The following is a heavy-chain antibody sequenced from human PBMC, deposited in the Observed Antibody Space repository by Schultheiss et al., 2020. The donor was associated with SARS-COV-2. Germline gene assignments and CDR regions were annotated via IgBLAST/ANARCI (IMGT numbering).Heavy chain of an antibody. CDR1: GFTFSSYG. V-gene: IGHV3-33*01. CDR2: ILYDGSNK. D-gene: IGHD6-19*01. J-gene: IGHJ4*02. CDR3: ARGRMAGTIFDY. Sequence: GGSLRLSCAASGFTFSSYGMHWVRQAPGKGLEWVAVILYDGSNKYYADSVKGRFTISRDNSKNTLYLQMNSLRAEDTAVYYCARGRMAGTIFDYWGQGTLVTVSS.